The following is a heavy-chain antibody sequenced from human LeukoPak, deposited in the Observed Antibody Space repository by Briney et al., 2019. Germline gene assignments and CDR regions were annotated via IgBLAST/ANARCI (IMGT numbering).Heavy chain of an antibody. D-gene: IGHD4-23*01. CDR2: IYPGDSDT. CDR3: ARRSYSGKDFDY. J-gene: IGHJ4*02. CDR1: GYIFNSYW. Sequence: GEALKISCKGSGYIFNSYWITLVRQMPRKGPGWMGIIYPGDSDTKYSPSFQGQVTISADKSISTAYLQWSSLKASDTAMYYCARRSYSGKDFDYWGQGTLVTVSS. V-gene: IGHV5-51*01.